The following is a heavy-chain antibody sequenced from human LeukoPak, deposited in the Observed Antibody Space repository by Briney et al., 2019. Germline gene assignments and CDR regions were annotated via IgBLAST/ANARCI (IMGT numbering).Heavy chain of an antibody. CDR3: ARVGMGAVAGRDY. V-gene: IGHV3-53*01. J-gene: IGHJ4*02. Sequence: GGSLRLSCAASGFTFSSYAMHWVRQAPGKGLEWVSVIYSGGSTYYADSVKGRFTISRDNAKNTLYLQMNSLRAEDTAVYYCARVGMGAVAGRDYWGQGTLVTVSS. CDR1: GFTFSSYA. CDR2: IYSGGST. D-gene: IGHD6-19*01.